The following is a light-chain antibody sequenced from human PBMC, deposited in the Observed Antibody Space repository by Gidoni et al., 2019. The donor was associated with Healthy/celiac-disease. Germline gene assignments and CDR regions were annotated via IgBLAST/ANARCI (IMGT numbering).Light chain of an antibody. Sequence: ELVMTQSPATLSVSPGERATLSCGASQSVSSNLARYQQKPGQAPRLLIYGASTRATGIPARFSGSGSGTEFTLTISSLQSEDFAVEYCQQYNNWPRTFGQGTKVEIK. CDR3: QQYNNWPRT. CDR1: QSVSSN. J-gene: IGKJ1*01. V-gene: IGKV3-15*01. CDR2: GAS.